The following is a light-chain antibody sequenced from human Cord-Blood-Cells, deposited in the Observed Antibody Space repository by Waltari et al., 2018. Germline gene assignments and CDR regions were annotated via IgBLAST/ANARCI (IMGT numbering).Light chain of an antibody. CDR3: QQYGSSYT. Sequence: EIVLTKSPGTLSLSPGERATLSCRASQSVSSSYLAWYQQKPGQAPRLLIYGASSRATGIPDRFSGSGSGTDFTLTISRLVPEDFAVYYCQQYGSSYTFGQGTKLAIK. CDR2: GAS. J-gene: IGKJ2*01. CDR1: QSVSSSY. V-gene: IGKV3-20*01.